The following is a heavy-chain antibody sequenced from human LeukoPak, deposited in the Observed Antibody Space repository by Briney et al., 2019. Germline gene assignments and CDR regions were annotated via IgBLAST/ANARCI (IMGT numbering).Heavy chain of an antibody. V-gene: IGHV3-23*01. CDR2: ISGGGGST. J-gene: IGHJ4*02. Sequence: GGSLRLSCAASGFTFTSYSMNWVRQAPGKGLEWVSTISGGGGSTYYADSVKGRFIISRDNSKNTLYLQVNSLRAEDTAVYYCAKGGKWDVTPFDYWGQGTLVTVSS. CDR1: GFTFTSYS. D-gene: IGHD1-26*01. CDR3: AKGGKWDVTPFDY.